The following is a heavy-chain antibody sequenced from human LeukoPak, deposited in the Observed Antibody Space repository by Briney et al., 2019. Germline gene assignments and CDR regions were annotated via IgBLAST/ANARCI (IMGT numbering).Heavy chain of an antibody. CDR3: AKGVGSSPYDAFDI. J-gene: IGHJ3*02. D-gene: IGHD6-13*01. CDR2: VGSGGST. CDR1: GFTFSNYA. V-gene: IGHV3-23*01. Sequence: GGSLRLSCAASGFTFSNYAMTWVRQAPGKGLEWVSSVGSGGSTYHADSVKGRFTISRDNSKNTLYVQMNSLRAEDTAEYYCAKGVGSSPYDAFDIWGQGTMVTVSS.